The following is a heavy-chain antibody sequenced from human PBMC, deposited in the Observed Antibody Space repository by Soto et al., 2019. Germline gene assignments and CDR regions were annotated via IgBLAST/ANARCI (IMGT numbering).Heavy chain of an antibody. CDR1: GCYISSGYYY. CDR2: IYYSGST. Sequence: SETLSLTCPVSGCYISSGYYYWSWIRQPPGKGLEWIGYIYYSGSTYYNPSLKSRVTISVDTSKNQFSLKLSSVTAADTAVYYCARLTMVRGVIITAYYYYGMDVWGQGTTVTVSS. J-gene: IGHJ6*02. V-gene: IGHV4-30-4*01. D-gene: IGHD3-10*01. CDR3: ARLTMVRGVIITAYYYYGMDV.